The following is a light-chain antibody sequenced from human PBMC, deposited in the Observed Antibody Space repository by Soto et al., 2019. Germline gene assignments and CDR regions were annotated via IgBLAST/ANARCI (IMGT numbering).Light chain of an antibody. CDR3: QPRSNWPIT. J-gene: IGKJ5*01. CDR2: DAS. V-gene: IGKV3-11*01. Sequence: RVMTQSHATLSVSPGERATLSFRASQSVSSDLAWYQQEPGQAPRLLIHDASNRATAIPARFSGSGSGTDFTLTISSLDPEDFAVYYCQPRSNWPITFGQGTRLEIK. CDR1: QSVSSD.